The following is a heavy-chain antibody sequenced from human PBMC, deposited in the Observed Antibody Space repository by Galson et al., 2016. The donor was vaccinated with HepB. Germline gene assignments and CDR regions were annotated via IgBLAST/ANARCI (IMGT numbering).Heavy chain of an antibody. D-gene: IGHD3-16*02. CDR2: LSGSGDVT. J-gene: IGHJ4*02. Sequence: SLRLSCAASGFPFSPYAMSWVRQPPGKGLEWVSSLSGSGDVTHHADSVKGRFTISRDNSKNTLYLQMNNLRAEDTALYYCAKSGVWGTHRSPDYWGQGTLVTVSS. CDR3: AKSGVWGTHRSPDY. V-gene: IGHV3-23*01. CDR1: GFPFSPYA.